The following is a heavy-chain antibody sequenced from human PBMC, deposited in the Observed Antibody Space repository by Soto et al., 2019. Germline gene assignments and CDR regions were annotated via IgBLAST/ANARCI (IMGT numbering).Heavy chain of an antibody. CDR3: ATHGERGIYYFEH. D-gene: IGHD2-21*01. J-gene: IGHJ4*02. V-gene: IGHV3-23*01. CDR1: GFTFITYG. Sequence: PGGSLRLSCAASGFTFITYGISWVRQAPGKGLEWVSGISGSGGSTYYANSVKGRFTISRDNSKDTLYLQMNSLRAEDPAVHYCATHGERGIYYFEHWGQGTLVAVFS. CDR2: ISGSGGST.